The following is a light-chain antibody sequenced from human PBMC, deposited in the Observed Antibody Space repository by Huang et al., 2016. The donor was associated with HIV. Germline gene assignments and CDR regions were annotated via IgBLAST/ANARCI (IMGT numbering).Light chain of an antibody. CDR1: QPVSSY. V-gene: IGKV3-11*01. Sequence: EIVLTQPPATLSLSPGEKATLPCRASQPVSSYLACYHQKPGQAPRLLIYDTSNGATVVPAVVRGSGSGTDFTLTISSLEPEDFAVYYCHRRGNWPLFGGGTKVEIK. CDR3: HRRGNWPL. J-gene: IGKJ4*01. CDR2: DTS.